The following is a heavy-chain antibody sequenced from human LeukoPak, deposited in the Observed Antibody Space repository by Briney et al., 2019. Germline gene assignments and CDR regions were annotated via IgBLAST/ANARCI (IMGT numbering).Heavy chain of an antibody. V-gene: IGHV3-48*03. J-gene: IGHJ4*02. Sequence: GGSLRLSCAASGFTFSSYEMNWVRQAPGKGLEWVSYISSSGSTIYYADSVKGRFTISRDDAKNSLYLQMNSLRAEDTAVYYCARKNDAWVYLDYWGQGTLVTVSS. D-gene: IGHD1-1*01. CDR1: GFTFSSYE. CDR3: ARKNDAWVYLDY. CDR2: ISSSGSTI.